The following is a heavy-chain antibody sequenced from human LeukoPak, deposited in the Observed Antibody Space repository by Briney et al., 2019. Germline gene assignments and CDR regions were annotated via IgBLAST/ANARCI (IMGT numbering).Heavy chain of an antibody. V-gene: IGHV4-34*01. Sequence: KASETLSLTCAVYGGSFSGYYWSWIRQPPGKGLEWIGEINRSGSTNYNPSLKSRVTISVDTSKNQFSLKLSSVTAADTAVYYCATNYEYYYDSSGYAFDIWGQGTMVTVSP. D-gene: IGHD3-22*01. CDR1: GGSFSGYY. CDR3: ATNYEYYYDSSGYAFDI. CDR2: INRSGST. J-gene: IGHJ3*02.